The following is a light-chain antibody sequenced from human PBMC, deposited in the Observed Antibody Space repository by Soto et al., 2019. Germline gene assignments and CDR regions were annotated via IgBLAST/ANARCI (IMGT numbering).Light chain of an antibody. CDR3: PQYNSYSRT. CDR1: QSISSW. V-gene: IGKV1-5*01. J-gene: IGKJ1*01. Sequence: DIQMTPSPSTLSASVGDRVTITCRASQSISSWLAWYQQKPGKAPKLLIYDASSLESGVPSRFSGSGSGTEFTLTISSLQPDDFESYYCPQYNSYSRTFGQGPKVEIK. CDR2: DAS.